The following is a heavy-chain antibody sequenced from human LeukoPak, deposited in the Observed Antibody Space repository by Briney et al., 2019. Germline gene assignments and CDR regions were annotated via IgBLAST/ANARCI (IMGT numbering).Heavy chain of an antibody. CDR1: GFIFSNYW. V-gene: IGHV3-74*01. Sequence: GGSLRLSCAASGFIFSNYWMLWVRQAPGKGLVWVSRINSDGSSTSYADSVKGRFTISRDNAKNTLYLQMNSLRAEDTAVYYCARVRGGYYSDYWGQGTLVTVS. CDR2: INSDGSST. CDR3: ARVRGGYYSDY. D-gene: IGHD3-16*01. J-gene: IGHJ4*02.